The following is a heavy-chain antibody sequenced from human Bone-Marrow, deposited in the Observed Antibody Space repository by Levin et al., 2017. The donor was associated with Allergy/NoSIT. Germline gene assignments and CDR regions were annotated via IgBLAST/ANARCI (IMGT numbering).Heavy chain of an antibody. CDR1: GFSLDSTSMR. D-gene: IGHD1-14*01. Sequence: SGPTLVKPTQTLTLTCSFSGFSLDSTSMRVSWIRQPPGKALEWLARIDWDDEKFHCTSLKTRPTISKDTSKNQVVLTVTNMSPMDTGTYYCARGVPGTNDFLDVWGQGTMVTVSS. J-gene: IGHJ3*01. V-gene: IGHV2-70*04. CDR2: IDWDDEK. CDR3: ARGVPGTNDFLDV.